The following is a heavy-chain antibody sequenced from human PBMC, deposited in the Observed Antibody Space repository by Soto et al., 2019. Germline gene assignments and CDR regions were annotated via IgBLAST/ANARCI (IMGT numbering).Heavy chain of an antibody. CDR1: GFTFSSYG. Sequence: QVQLVESGGGVVQPGRSLRLSCAASGFTFSSYGMHWVRQAPGKGLEWVAVISYDGINKYYADSVKGRFTISRDNSKNTLYLQMNSLRPEDTAVYYCAKGVKDCSGGTCYSDYWGQGTLVTVSS. CDR3: AKGVKDCSGGTCYSDY. D-gene: IGHD2-15*01. CDR2: ISYDGINK. J-gene: IGHJ4*02. V-gene: IGHV3-30*18.